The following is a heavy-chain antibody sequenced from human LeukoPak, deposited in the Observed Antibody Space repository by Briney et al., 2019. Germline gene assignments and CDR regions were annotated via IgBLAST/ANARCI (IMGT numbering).Heavy chain of an antibody. V-gene: IGHV1-2*02. CDR1: GYTFTSYY. J-gene: IGHJ2*01. Sequence: ASVKVSCKASGYTFTSYYMHWVRQAPGQGLEWMGWINPNSGGTNYAQKFQGRVTMTRDTSISTAYMELSRLRSDDTAVYYCARKVIFRSWYFDLWGRGTLVTVSS. CDR3: ARKVIFRSWYFDL. CDR2: INPNSGGT. D-gene: IGHD3-10*01.